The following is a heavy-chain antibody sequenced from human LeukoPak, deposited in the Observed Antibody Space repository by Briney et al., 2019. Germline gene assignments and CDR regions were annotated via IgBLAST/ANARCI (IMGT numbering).Heavy chain of an antibody. J-gene: IGHJ3*02. V-gene: IGHV3-72*01. CDR2: SRNKRNSYTT. D-gene: IGHD3-10*01. CDR3: ASSPTLYGSESYGRGAFDI. Sequence: PGGSLRLSCAASGLTLSDHYMDWVRQAPGKGLEWVARSRNKRNSYTTEYAASVKGRFTISRDDSKSSLSLQMNSLKTEDTAVYYCASSPTLYGSESYGRGAFDIWGQGTMVTVSS. CDR1: GLTLSDHY.